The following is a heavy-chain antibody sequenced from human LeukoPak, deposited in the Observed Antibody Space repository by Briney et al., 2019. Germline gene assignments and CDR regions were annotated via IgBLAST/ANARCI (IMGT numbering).Heavy chain of an antibody. Sequence: SETLSLTCGVYGGSFSGYYWSWIRQPPGKGLEWIGEINHRGYTNYNPSLKSRVTISVDTSKNQFSLNVTSVTAADTAVYYCARGELNGGSAEYFFEPWGQGTLVTVSS. D-gene: IGHD4-23*01. J-gene: IGHJ5*02. CDR1: GGSFSGYY. CDR3: ARGELNGGSAEYFFEP. CDR2: INHRGYT. V-gene: IGHV4-34*01.